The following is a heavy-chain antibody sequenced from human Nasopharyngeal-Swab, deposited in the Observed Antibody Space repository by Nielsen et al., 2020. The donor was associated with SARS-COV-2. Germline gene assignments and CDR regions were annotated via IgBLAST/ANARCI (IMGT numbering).Heavy chain of an antibody. V-gene: IGHV3-48*02. D-gene: IGHD3-16*02. Sequence: GESLKISCAASGFSFATSSMNWVRQAPGKGPEWLSYISSSSGTVYYANSVKGRFTISRDNAKNSLYLQMNSLRDEDTAVYYCARDVSSYNNWFDPWGQGILVTVSS. CDR2: ISSSSGTV. CDR1: GFSFATSS. CDR3: ARDVSSYNNWFDP. J-gene: IGHJ5*02.